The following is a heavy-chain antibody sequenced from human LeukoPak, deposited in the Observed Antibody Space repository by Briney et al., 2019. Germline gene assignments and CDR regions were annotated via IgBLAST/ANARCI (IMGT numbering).Heavy chain of an antibody. V-gene: IGHV4-59*01. CDR3: ARSYPGYYFDY. CDR1: GGSISSYY. D-gene: IGHD3-16*02. Sequence: SGTLSLTCTVSGGSISSYYWSWIRQPPGKGLEWIGYIYYSGSTSYNPSLKSRVTMSVDTSKNQFSLKLSSVTAADTAVHYCARSYPGYYFDYWGQGTLVTVSS. J-gene: IGHJ4*02. CDR2: IYYSGST.